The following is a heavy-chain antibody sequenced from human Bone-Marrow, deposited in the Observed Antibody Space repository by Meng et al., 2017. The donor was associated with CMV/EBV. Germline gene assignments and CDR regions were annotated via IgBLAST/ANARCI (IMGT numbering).Heavy chain of an antibody. J-gene: IGHJ4*02. CDR1: GFTFSSYW. Sequence: GGSLRLSCAASGFTFSSYWMHWVRQVPGKGLVWVSRIHRDAYYADSVRGRFTISRDNAKNTLYLQMNSLRAEDTAVYYCARKSSGYSYAHWGQGTRVNVSS. CDR3: ARKSSGYSYAH. D-gene: IGHD5-18*01. CDR2: IHRDA. V-gene: IGHV3-74*01.